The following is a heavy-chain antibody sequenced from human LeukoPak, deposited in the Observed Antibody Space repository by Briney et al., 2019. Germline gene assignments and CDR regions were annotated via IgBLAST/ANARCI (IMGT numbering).Heavy chain of an antibody. V-gene: IGHV4-34*01. CDR3: ASPGISSGR. Sequence: PSETLSLTCAVYGGSFSGYYWSWIRQPPGKGLEWIGEINHSGSTNYNPSLKSRVTISVDTSKNQFSLKLSSVTAADTAVYYCASPGISSGRWGQGTLVTVSS. J-gene: IGHJ4*02. CDR2: INHSGST. D-gene: IGHD6-19*01. CDR1: GGSFSGYY.